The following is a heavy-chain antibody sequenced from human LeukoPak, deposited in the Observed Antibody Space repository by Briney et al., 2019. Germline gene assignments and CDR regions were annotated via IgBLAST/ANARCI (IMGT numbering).Heavy chain of an antibody. CDR1: GFNFDDYA. CDR3: AKDLVVHGAYSDY. V-gene: IGHV3-23*01. D-gene: IGHD2-21*01. J-gene: IGHJ4*02. CDR2: ISGSGGST. Sequence: GGSLRLSCAASGFNFDDYAMHWVRQSPGKGLEWVSAISGSGGSTYYADSVKGRFTISRDNSKNTLYLQMNSLRAEDTAVSYSAKDLVVHGAYSDYWGQGTLVTVSS.